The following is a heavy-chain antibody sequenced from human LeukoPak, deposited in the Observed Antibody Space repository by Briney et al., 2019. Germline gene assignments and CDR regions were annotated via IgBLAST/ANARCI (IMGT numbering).Heavy chain of an antibody. D-gene: IGHD1-26*01. CDR3: ARGLRGSYNQPAGGFDY. CDR2: IYYSGST. V-gene: IGHV4-39*01. CDR1: GGSISSSSYY. J-gene: IGHJ4*02. Sequence: SETLSLTCTVSGGSISSSSYYWGWIRQPPGKGLEWIGSIYYSGSTYYNPSLKSRVTISVDTSKNQFSLKLSSVTAADTAVYYCARGLRGSYNQPAGGFDYWGQGTLVTVSS.